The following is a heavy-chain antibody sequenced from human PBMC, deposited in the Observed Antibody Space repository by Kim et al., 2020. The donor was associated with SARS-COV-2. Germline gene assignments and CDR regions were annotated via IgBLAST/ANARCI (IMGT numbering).Heavy chain of an antibody. D-gene: IGHD1-26*01. J-gene: IGHJ3*02. CDR2: ISGSGGST. V-gene: IGHV3-23*01. Sequence: GGSLRLSCAASGFTFSSYAMSWVRQAPGKGLEWVSAISGSGGSTYYADSVKGRFTISRDNSKNTLYLQMNSLRAEDTAVYYCAKDLKWELLVRDNDAFDIWGQGTMVTVSS. CDR1: GFTFSSYA. CDR3: AKDLKWELLVRDNDAFDI.